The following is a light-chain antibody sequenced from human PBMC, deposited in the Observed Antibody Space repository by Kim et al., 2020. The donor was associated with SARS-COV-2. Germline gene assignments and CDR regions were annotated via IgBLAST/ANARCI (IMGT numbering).Light chain of an antibody. V-gene: IGLV3-21*01. CDR1: NIGAKS. CDR2: YDT. CDR3: QVWDRSSDQVV. J-gene: IGLJ2*01. Sequence: APGKTSILTWGGNNIGAKSVNWYQQKPGQAPVLVIYYDTDRPSGIPERFSGSNSGNTATLTISRVDVGDEADYHCQVWDRSSDQVVFGGGTQLTVL.